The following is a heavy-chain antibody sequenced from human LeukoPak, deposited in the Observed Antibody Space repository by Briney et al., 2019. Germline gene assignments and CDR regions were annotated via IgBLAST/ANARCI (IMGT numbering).Heavy chain of an antibody. D-gene: IGHD4-23*01. J-gene: IGHJ3*02. CDR2: IYYSGST. CDR1: GGSISSSSHY. V-gene: IGHV4-39*07. CDR3: ASHDYGGNSGVAHAFDI. Sequence: SETLSLTCTVSGGSISSSSHYWGWIRQPPGKGLEWIGSIYYSGSTYNNPSLKSRVTISVDTSKNQFSLKLSSVTAADTAVYYCASHDYGGNSGVAHAFDIWGQGTMVTVSS.